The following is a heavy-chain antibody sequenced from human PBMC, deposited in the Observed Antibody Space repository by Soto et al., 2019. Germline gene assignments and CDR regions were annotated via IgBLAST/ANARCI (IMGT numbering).Heavy chain of an antibody. D-gene: IGHD2-2*01. CDR2: IYWDDDK. J-gene: IGHJ6*03. CDR3: AHSKCSSTSCYANNYYYLDV. V-gene: IGHV2-5*02. CDR1: GFSLSTSGVG. Sequence: ESGPTLVNPTQTLTLTCTFSGFSLSTSGVGVGWIRQPPGKALEWLALIYWDDDKRYSPSLKSRLTITKDTSKNQVVLTMTNMDPVDTATYYCAHSKCSSTSCYANNYYYLDVWGKGTTVTVSS.